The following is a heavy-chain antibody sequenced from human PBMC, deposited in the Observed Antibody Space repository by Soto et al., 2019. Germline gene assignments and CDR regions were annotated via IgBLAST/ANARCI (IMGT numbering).Heavy chain of an antibody. CDR3: ARSLSTSPDY. V-gene: IGHV3-30-3*01. CDR2: ISYDGSNK. J-gene: IGHJ4*02. CDR1: GFTFSSYA. Sequence: SLRLSCAASGFTFSSYAMHWVRQAPGKGLEWVAVISYDGSNKYYADSVKGRFTVSRDNAKNTLYLQMNSLRADDTAVYYCARSLSTSPDYWGQGTLVTVSS. D-gene: IGHD2-2*01.